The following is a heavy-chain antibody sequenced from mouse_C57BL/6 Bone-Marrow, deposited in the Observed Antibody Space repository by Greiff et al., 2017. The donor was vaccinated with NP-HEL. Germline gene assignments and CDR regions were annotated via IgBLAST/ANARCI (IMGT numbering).Heavy chain of an antibody. CDR1: GYSFTGYY. CDR3: ARRGDWYFDV. CDR2: INPSTGGT. J-gene: IGHJ1*03. V-gene: IGHV1-42*01. Sequence: VQLKQSGPELVKPGASVKISCKASGYSFTGYYMNWVKQSPEKSLEWIGEINPSTGGTTYNQKFKAKATLTVDKSSSTAYMQLKSLTSEDSAVYYCARRGDWYFDVWGTGTTVTVSS.